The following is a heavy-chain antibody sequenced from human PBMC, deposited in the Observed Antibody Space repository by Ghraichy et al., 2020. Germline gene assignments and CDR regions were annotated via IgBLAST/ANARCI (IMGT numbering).Heavy chain of an antibody. D-gene: IGHD3-9*01. CDR2: IYYSGST. CDR3: ARALRPYYDILTGYYYYYGMDV. V-gene: IGHV4-59*01. CDR1: GGSISTYY. Sequence: SQTLSLTCTVSGGSISTYYWSWIWQPPGKGLEWIGYIYYSGSTNYIPSLKSRVTISVDTSKNQFSLKLSSVTAADTAVYYCARALRPYYDILTGYYYYYGMDVWGQGTTVTVSS. J-gene: IGHJ6*02.